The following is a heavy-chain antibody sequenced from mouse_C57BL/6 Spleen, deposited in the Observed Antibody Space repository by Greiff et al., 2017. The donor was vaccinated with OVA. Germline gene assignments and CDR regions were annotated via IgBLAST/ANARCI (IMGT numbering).Heavy chain of an antibody. Sequence: EVQLQQSGPELVKPGASVKISCKASGYTFTDYYMNWVKQSHGKSLEWIGDIKTNHGGTSYNQKFKGKATLTVDKSSSTAYIELRSLTSEDSAVYYCARANWDVDYWGQGTTLTVSS. CDR2: IKTNHGGT. D-gene: IGHD4-1*01. V-gene: IGHV1-26*01. J-gene: IGHJ2*01. CDR3: ARANWDVDY. CDR1: GYTFTDYY.